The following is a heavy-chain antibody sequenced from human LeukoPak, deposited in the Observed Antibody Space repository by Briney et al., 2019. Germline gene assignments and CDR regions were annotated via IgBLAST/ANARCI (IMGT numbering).Heavy chain of an antibody. J-gene: IGHJ4*02. D-gene: IGHD5-12*01. Sequence: PGGSLRLSCAASGFTSTNYAMNWVRQAPGKGLEWVSVLIGSSGSTDYADSVKGRFTIYRDISKNTLFLQMNSLRAEDTAIYYCAKGAYDYIEIAYFDSWGQGTLVTVSS. CDR2: LIGSSGST. V-gene: IGHV3-23*01. CDR1: GFTSTNYA. CDR3: AKGAYDYIEIAYFDS.